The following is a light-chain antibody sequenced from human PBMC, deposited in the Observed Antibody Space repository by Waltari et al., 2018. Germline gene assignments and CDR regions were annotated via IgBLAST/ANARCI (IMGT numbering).Light chain of an antibody. J-gene: IGKJ2*01. CDR3: QQYYSTPPVT. CDR1: QSLLYYSNNKNY. CDR2: WAS. V-gene: IGKV4-1*01. Sequence: DIVMTQSPDSLAVSLGERATINCKSSQSLLYYSNNKNYLAWYQHQAGHPPKLLIYWASTRESGVPDRFSGSGSGTDFTLTISSLQAEDVAVYYCQQYYSTPPVTFGQGTKLEIK.